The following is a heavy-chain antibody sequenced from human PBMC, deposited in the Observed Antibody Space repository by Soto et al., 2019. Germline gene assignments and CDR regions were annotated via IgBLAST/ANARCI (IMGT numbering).Heavy chain of an antibody. CDR2: IFWDDDK. D-gene: IGHD1-26*01. Sequence: QITLKESGPTLVKPTQTLTLTCTFSGFSLSTSGVGVGWIRQPPAKALEWLALIFWDDDKRYSPSLKSRLTVTKDSSKNQVVLTMTNVDPVDTATYYCAQAVGRAFDVWGQGTMVTVSS. CDR1: GFSLSTSGVG. J-gene: IGHJ3*01. CDR3: AQAVGRAFDV. V-gene: IGHV2-5*02.